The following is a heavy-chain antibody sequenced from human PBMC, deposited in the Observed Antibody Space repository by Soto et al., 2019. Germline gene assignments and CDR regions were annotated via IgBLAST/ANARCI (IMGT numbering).Heavy chain of an antibody. J-gene: IGHJ4*02. V-gene: IGHV4-34*01. Sequence: QVQLQQWGAGLLKPSETLSLTCAVYGGSFSGYYWSWIRQPPGKGLEWIGEINHSGSTNYNPSLKSRVTISVDTSKNQFSPKLGSVTAADTAVYYCAGGRRSPEFDYWGQGTLVTVSS. D-gene: IGHD6-6*01. CDR1: GGSFSGYY. CDR2: INHSGST. CDR3: AGGRRSPEFDY.